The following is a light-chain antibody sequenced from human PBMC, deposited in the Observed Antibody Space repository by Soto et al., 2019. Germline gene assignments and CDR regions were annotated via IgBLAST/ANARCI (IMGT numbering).Light chain of an antibody. Sequence: QSALTQPASVSGSPGQSITISCTGTSSAVGSYNLVSWYQKHPGQAPKVMIYGGSKRPSGVTNRFSGSQSGNTASLTISGLQAEDEADYYCCSYAGSSTYVFGTGTKLTVL. J-gene: IGLJ1*01. CDR3: CSYAGSSTYV. CDR1: SSAVGSYNL. V-gene: IGLV2-23*01. CDR2: GGS.